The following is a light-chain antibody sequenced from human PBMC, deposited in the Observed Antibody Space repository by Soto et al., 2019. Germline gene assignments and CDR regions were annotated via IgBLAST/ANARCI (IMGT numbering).Light chain of an antibody. V-gene: IGKV3-15*01. CDR2: AAS. CDR1: QSVSSN. CDR3: QQNNNWPPIT. J-gene: IGKJ5*01. Sequence: EIVVESSLGSVSVWPMLRPTLSGPASQSVSSNLAWYQQKPGQAPRLLIYAASTRATGVPARFSGSVSGTEFTLTISSLQSEDCADYYSQQNNNWPPITVRRGTRLE.